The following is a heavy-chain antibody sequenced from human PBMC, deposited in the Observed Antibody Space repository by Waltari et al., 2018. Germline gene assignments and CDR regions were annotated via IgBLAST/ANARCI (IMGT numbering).Heavy chain of an antibody. CDR2: INPYSGAT. CDR3: ARDREASMASFYYYGLDV. CDR1: GYTFTAYY. Sequence: QVQLVQSGAEVKKPGASVKVSCMASGYTFTAYYVHWVRQAPGQGLGWKGRINPYSGATNSAQKFQGRVTMTRDTSVSTAYMELRSLRSDDTAVYYCARDREASMASFYYYGLDVWGLGTTVIVSS. V-gene: IGHV1-2*06. D-gene: IGHD3-10*01. J-gene: IGHJ6*02.